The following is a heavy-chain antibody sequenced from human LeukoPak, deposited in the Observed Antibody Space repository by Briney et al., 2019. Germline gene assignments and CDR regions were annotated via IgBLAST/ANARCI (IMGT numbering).Heavy chain of an antibody. J-gene: IGHJ4*02. CDR1: SSYA. D-gene: IGHD3-3*01. CDR2: IYYSGST. Sequence: SSYAMSWVRQAPGKGLEWIGSIYYSGSTYYNPSLKSRVTISVDTSKNQFSLKLSSVTAADTSVYYCARLLYYDFWSGYLFDYWGQGTLVTVSS. CDR3: ARLLYYDFWSGYLFDY. V-gene: IGHV4-39*01.